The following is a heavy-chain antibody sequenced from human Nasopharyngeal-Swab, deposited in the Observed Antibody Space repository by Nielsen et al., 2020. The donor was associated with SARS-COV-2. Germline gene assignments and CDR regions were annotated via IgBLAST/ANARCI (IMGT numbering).Heavy chain of an antibody. Sequence: GGSLRLSCAASGFTFSNYAMHWVRQAPGKGLEWVAVIWHDGSNKYYADSVKGRFTISRDNSKNTLYLQMNSLRAEDTAVYYCAKGASSGWYGGYYMDVWGKGTTVTASS. D-gene: IGHD6-19*01. CDR1: GFTFSNYA. CDR3: AKGASSGWYGGYYMDV. V-gene: IGHV3-33*06. CDR2: IWHDGSNK. J-gene: IGHJ6*03.